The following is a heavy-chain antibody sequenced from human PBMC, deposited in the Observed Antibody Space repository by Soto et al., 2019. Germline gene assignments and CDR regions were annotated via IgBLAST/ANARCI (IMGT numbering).Heavy chain of an antibody. CDR3: ARVPGPRGSYYTNPYYYYYMDV. Sequence: SVKVSCKASGGTFSSYTISWVRQAPGQGLEWMGRIITILGIANYAQKFQGKFTITADKTTSTAYLELSSLRFEDTAVFYCARVPGPRGSYYTNPYYYYYMDVGGKGTTVTVSS. CDR1: GGTFSSYT. J-gene: IGHJ6*03. CDR2: IITILGIA. D-gene: IGHD3-10*01. V-gene: IGHV1-69*02.